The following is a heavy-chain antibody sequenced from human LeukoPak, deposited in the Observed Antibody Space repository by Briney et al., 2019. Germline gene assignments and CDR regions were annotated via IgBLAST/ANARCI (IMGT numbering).Heavy chain of an antibody. CDR3: ARGLRYFDCLFDP. D-gene: IGHD3-9*01. CDR2: INHSGST. J-gene: IGHJ5*02. Sequence: SETLSLTCAVYGGSFSGYYWSWIRQPPGKGLEWIGEINHSGSTNYNPSLKSRVTISVDTSKNQFSLKLSSVTAADTAVYYCARGLRYFDCLFDPWGQGTLVTVSS. CDR1: GGSFSGYY. V-gene: IGHV4-34*01.